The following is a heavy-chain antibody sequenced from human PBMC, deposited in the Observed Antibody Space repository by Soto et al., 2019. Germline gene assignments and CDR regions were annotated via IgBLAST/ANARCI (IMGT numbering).Heavy chain of an antibody. CDR3: AKGEVRGIIPSYFDY. CDR1: GFTFRWFG. D-gene: IGHD3-10*01. V-gene: IGHV3-30*18. Sequence: GGSLRLSCAGSGFTFRWFGMNWVRQAPGKGLEWVARISNDGSNEYYIDSVKGRFTISRDNSKNALYLQMDSLRAEDTAVYYCAKGEVRGIIPSYFDYWGLGTLVTVSS. CDR2: ISNDGSNE. J-gene: IGHJ4*02.